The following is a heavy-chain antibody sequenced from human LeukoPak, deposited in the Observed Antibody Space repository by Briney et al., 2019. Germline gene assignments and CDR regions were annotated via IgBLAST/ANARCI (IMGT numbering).Heavy chain of an antibody. CDR1: GFTFSSYW. V-gene: IGHV3-7*01. CDR2: INEDGSEK. Sequence: GGSLRLSCVASGFTFSSYWMNWVRQAPGKGLEWVANINEDGSEKYCVDSVRGRFTISRDNDKNSLYLQMNSLRAEDTAVYYCTRQPGRHAYFSDCWGQGTLVTVSS. J-gene: IGHJ4*02. CDR3: TRQPGRHAYFSDC. D-gene: IGHD6-13*01.